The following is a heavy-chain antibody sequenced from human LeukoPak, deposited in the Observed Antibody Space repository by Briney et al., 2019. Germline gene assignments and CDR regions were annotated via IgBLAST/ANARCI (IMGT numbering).Heavy chain of an antibody. V-gene: IGHV1-69*13. J-gene: IGHJ6*03. CDR2: IIAIFVTA. CDR1: GGTFSSYA. CDR3: ARGSSSDYYMDV. D-gene: IGHD6-6*01. Sequence: SVKVSCKASGGTFSSYAISWVRQAPGQGLEWMGGIIAIFVTANYAQKFQGRVTITADESTNTAYMELSSLRSEDTAVYYCARGSSSDYYMDVWGKGTTVTVSS.